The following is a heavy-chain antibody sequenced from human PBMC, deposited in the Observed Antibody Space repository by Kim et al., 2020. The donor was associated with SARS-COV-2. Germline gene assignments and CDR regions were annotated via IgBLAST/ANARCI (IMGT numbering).Heavy chain of an antibody. CDR2: ISYDGSNK. CDR3: ARDRTSSSWYSGYYYYGMDV. D-gene: IGHD6-13*01. CDR1: GFTFSSYA. V-gene: IGHV3-30*04. J-gene: IGHJ6*02. Sequence: GRSLRLSCAASGFTFSSYAMHWVRQAPGKGLEWVAVISYDGSNKYYADSVKGRFTISRDNSKNTLYLQMNSLRAEDTAVYYCARDRTSSSWYSGYYYYGMDVWGQGTTVTVSS.